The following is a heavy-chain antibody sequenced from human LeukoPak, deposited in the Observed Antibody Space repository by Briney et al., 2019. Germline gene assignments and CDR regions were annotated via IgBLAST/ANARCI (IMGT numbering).Heavy chain of an antibody. D-gene: IGHD3-16*01. CDR2: ISSSATPT. V-gene: IGHV3-48*03. CDR1: GFNFSIYE. J-gene: IGHJ2*01. Sequence: PGGSLRLSCAASGFNFSIYEMNWIRQAPGKGLQWVSYISSSATPTHYADAVKGRFTISRDNAKKSLFLQMNSLRAEDTAVYYCARDGGNWYSDLWGRGTLVTVSS. CDR3: ARDGGNWYSDL.